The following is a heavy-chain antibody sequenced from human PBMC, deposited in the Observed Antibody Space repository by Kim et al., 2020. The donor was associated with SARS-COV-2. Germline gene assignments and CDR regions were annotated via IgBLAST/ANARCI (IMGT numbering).Heavy chain of an antibody. CDR3: ARSRPPHSWYGGNAFDI. Sequence: SETLSLTCTVSGGSISSYYWSWIRQPPGKGLEWIGYIYYSGSTNYNPSLKSRVTISVDTSKNQFSLKLSSVTAADTAVYYCARSRPPHSWYGGNAFDIWGQGTMVTVSS. CDR1: GGSISSYY. D-gene: IGHD6-13*01. V-gene: IGHV4-59*01. J-gene: IGHJ3*02. CDR2: IYYSGST.